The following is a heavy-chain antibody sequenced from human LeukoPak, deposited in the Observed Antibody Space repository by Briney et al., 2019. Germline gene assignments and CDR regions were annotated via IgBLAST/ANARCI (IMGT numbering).Heavy chain of an antibody. Sequence: GALRLSCAASGFTFSSYSMNWVRQAPGKELEWVSSISSSSSYIYYADSVKGRFTISRDISTDTLWLQMDSLRTEDTAVYYCAKGPLRGTAAAIDYWGQGTLVTVSS. CDR1: GFTFSSYS. V-gene: IGHV3-21*01. CDR2: ISSSSSYI. D-gene: IGHD2-2*01. J-gene: IGHJ4*02. CDR3: AKGPLRGTAAAIDY.